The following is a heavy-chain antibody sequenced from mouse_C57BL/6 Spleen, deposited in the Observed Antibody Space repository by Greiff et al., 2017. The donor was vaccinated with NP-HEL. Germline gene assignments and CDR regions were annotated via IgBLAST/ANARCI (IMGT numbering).Heavy chain of an antibody. CDR3: ARSPYEYYAMDD. Sequence: VQLQQSGAELVRPGTSVKVSCKASGYAFTNYLIEWVKQRPGQGLEWIGVINPGSGGTNYNEKFKGKATLTADKSSSTAYMQLSSLTSEDSAVYFCARSPYEYYAMDDWGQGTSVTVSS. D-gene: IGHD1-1*01. J-gene: IGHJ4*01. CDR2: INPGSGGT. V-gene: IGHV1-54*01. CDR1: GYAFTNYL.